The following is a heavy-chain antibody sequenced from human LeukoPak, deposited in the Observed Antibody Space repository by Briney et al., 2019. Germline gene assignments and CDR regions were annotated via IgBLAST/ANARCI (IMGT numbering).Heavy chain of an antibody. CDR1: GGTFSSYA. J-gene: IGHJ4*02. D-gene: IGHD1-14*01. Sequence: ASVKVSCKASGGTFSSYAISWVRQAPGQGLEWMGRIIPILGIANYAQKFQGRVTITADKSTSTAYMELSSLRSEDTAVYYCARETERGPGFDYWGQGTLVTVSS. V-gene: IGHV1-69*04. CDR2: IIPILGIA. CDR3: ARETERGPGFDY.